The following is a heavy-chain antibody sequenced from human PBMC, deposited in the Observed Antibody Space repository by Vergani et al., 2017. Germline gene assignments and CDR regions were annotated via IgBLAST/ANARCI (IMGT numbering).Heavy chain of an antibody. CDR3: ARSIVSRNPPDHFDY. J-gene: IGHJ4*02. CDR1: GGSISSGDHC. Sequence: QVQLQESGPGVVKPSQTLSLTCAVSGGSISSGDHCWTWIRQRPGKGLEWIGYVEDSGYFNYNPSLKTRVSMSSDTSNNQFSLMLSSVTVADTAVYYCARSIVSRNPPDHFDYWGQGTLVTVSS. CDR2: VEDSGYF. V-gene: IGHV4-61*08. D-gene: IGHD1-14*01.